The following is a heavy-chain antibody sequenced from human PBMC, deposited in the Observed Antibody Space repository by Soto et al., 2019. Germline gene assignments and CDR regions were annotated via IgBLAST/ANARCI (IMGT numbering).Heavy chain of an antibody. CDR1: GFTFSSHA. CDR3: ARAKACGPMCYIIGF. Sequence: PGGSLRLSCAASGFTFSSHAMHWVRQTPGKGLEWVAIISSDGSDKTYADSVKGRFTLSRDSSNNAVYLQMDSLTSDDAAVYYCARAKACGPMCYIIGFWGQGTLVTVSS. J-gene: IGHJ4*02. D-gene: IGHD3-10*02. CDR2: ISSDGSDK. V-gene: IGHV3-30*04.